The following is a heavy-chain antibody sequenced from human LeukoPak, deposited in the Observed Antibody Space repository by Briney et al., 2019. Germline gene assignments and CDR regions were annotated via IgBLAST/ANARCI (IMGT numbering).Heavy chain of an antibody. J-gene: IGHJ4*02. CDR2: IYYSGST. CDR1: GGSISSYY. CDR3: ARDRGYSGSYHFDY. D-gene: IGHD1-26*01. Sequence: SETLSLTCTVSGGSISSYYWSRIRQPPGKGLEWIGYIYYSGSTNYNPSLKSRVTISVDTSKNQFSLKLSSVTAADTAVYYCARDRGYSGSYHFDYWGQGTLVTVSS. V-gene: IGHV4-59*01.